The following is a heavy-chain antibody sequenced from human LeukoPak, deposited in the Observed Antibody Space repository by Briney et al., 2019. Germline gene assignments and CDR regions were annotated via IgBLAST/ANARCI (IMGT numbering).Heavy chain of an antibody. V-gene: IGHV1-18*01. CDR3: ARSALYMVRGVSDY. CDR2: ISAYNGNT. CDR1: GYTFTSYG. D-gene: IGHD3-10*01. J-gene: IGHJ4*02. Sequence: ASVKVSCKASGYTFTSYGISWVRQPPGQGLEWMGWISAYNGNTNYTQKLQGRVTMTTDTSTSTAYMELRSLRSDDTAVYYCARSALYMVRGVSDYWGQGTLVTVSS.